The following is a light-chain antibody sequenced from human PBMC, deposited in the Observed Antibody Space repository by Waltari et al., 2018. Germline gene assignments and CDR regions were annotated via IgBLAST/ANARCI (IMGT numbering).Light chain of an antibody. J-gene: IGKJ4*01. CDR3: QKYSSSPLT. V-gene: IGKV3-20*01. Sequence: VILTQSPATLSLFPGERANLSCRAIQSVSSYLAWYQQKPGQAPRLLIYGASSRATGIPDRCSGSGSGTEFTLTISSLEPEDFAVYYCQKYSSSPLTFGGGTKVEIK. CDR2: GAS. CDR1: QSVSSY.